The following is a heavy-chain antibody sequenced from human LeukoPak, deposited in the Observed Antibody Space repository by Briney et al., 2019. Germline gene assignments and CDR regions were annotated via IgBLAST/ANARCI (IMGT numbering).Heavy chain of an antibody. CDR1: GFTFSNYD. J-gene: IGHJ4*02. CDR3: ARGADTHFDY. Sequence: PGGSLRLSCAASGFTFSNYDMHWVRQATGKGLEWVSAIGTAGDTYYQGSVRGRFTMYRENAKNSLYLQMNSLTAGDTAVYYCARGADTHFDYWGQGILVTVSS. D-gene: IGHD2-15*01. CDR2: IGTAGDT. V-gene: IGHV3-13*04.